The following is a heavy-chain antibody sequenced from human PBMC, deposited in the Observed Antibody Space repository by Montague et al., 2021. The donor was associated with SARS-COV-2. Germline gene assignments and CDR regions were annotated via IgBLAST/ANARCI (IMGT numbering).Heavy chain of an antibody. D-gene: IGHD6-13*01. Sequence: SETLSLTCTVSGGSISSHYRSWIRQAPGQGLEWIGHIYYTGTTKYNPSLKSRVTLSLDTSRDQFSLTLSSVTAADTAVYYCARPLRNNVWYGFDTWGQGALVIVSS. CDR2: IYYTGTT. CDR1: GGSISSHY. V-gene: IGHV4-59*08. J-gene: IGHJ5*02. CDR3: ARPLRNNVWYGFDT.